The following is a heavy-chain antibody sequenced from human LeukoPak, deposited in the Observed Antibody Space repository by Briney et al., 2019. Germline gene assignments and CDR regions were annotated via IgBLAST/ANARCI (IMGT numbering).Heavy chain of an antibody. J-gene: IGHJ4*02. CDR3: ARLIGEIDY. Sequence: PSETLSLTCTVSGGSISSYYWSWIRQPPGEGLEWIGYIYYSGSTNYNPSLKSRVTISVDTSKNQFSLKLSSVTAADTAVYYCARLIGEIDYWGQGTLVTVSS. CDR2: IYYSGST. D-gene: IGHD3-10*01. V-gene: IGHV4-59*08. CDR1: GGSISSYY.